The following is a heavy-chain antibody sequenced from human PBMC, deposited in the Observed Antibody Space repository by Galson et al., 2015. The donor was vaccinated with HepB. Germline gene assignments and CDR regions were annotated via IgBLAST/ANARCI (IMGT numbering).Heavy chain of an antibody. D-gene: IGHD3-10*01. Sequence: LSLTCTVSGGSISSGSYYWSWIRQPAGKGLEWIGRIYTSGSTNYNPSLKSRVTMSVDTSKNQFSLKLSSVTAADTAVYYCARGYGSGSYYPHYFDYWGQGTLVTVSS. CDR2: IYTSGST. CDR3: ARGYGSGSYYPHYFDY. J-gene: IGHJ4*02. V-gene: IGHV4-61*02. CDR1: GGSISSGSYY.